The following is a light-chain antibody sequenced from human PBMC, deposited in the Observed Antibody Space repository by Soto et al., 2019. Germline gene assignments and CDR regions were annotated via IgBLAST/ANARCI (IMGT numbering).Light chain of an antibody. J-gene: IGLJ1*01. CDR1: SSNIGNNY. V-gene: IGLV1-51*02. CDR2: ENN. CDR3: GTWDNSLSLPYV. Sequence: QSVLTQPPSVSAAPGQKVTISCSGSSSNIGNNYVSWYQQLPGTAPKLLIFENNKRPSGIPDRFSASKSGTSATLAITGLQTGDAADYYCGTWDNSLSLPYVFGTGTKLTVI.